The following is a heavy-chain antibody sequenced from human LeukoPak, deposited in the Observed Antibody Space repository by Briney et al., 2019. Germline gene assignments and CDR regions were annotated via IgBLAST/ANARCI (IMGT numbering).Heavy chain of an antibody. CDR1: GFTFNTYA. J-gene: IGHJ4*02. D-gene: IGHD3-3*01. V-gene: IGHV3-23*01. CDR3: ARDSITIFGVINY. CDR2: IGDSGRST. Sequence: GGSLRLSCVASGFTFNTYAMTWVRQASGKGLEWVSAIGDSGRSTYYAGSVKGRFTISRDNSKNTLYLQMNSLRPEDTAVYYCARDSITIFGVINYWGQGTLVTVSS.